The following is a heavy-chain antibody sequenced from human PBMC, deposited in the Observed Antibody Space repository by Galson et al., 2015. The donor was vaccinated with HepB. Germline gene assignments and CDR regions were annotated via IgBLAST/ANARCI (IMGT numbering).Heavy chain of an antibody. CDR3: AKDRRTEPTPPDGFDI. J-gene: IGHJ3*02. D-gene: IGHD3/OR15-3a*01. Sequence: SLRLSCAASGFTFSSYAMSWVRQVPEKGLEWVSSISGSDGSTYYTDSVKGRFTISRDDSKSTLYLQMNSLRAEDTDVYYCAKDRRTEPTPPDGFDIWGQGTMVTVSS. V-gene: IGHV3-23*01. CDR1: GFTFSSYA. CDR2: ISGSDGST.